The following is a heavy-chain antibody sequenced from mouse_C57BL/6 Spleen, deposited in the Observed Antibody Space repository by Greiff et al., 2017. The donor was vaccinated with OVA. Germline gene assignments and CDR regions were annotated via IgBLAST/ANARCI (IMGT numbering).Heavy chain of an antibody. CDR3: ARWLYYFDY. D-gene: IGHD2-2*01. J-gene: IGHJ2*01. CDR1: GYTFTSYW. V-gene: IGHV1-50*01. CDR2: IDPSDSYT. Sequence: QVQLQQPGAELVKPGASVKLSCKASGYTFTSYWMQWVKQRPGQGLEWIGEIDPSDSYTNYNQKFKGKATLTVDTSSSTAYMQLSSLTSEDSAVYYCARWLYYFDYWGQGTTLTVPS.